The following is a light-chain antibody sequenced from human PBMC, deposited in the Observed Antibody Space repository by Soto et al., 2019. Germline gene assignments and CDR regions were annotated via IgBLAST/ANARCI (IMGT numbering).Light chain of an antibody. CDR3: LSYAVRSTSLV. CDR1: SRDAGNYNF. Sequence: QSALTQAASVSVSPGQSITISCTGTSRDAGNYNFVSWYQQKPGNAPKVIIYEDSTRPSGVTNRISGPKPGNTASLTISGLRAEDEGEYCCLSYAVRSTSLVFGGGTQLTVL. J-gene: IGLJ3*02. CDR2: EDS. V-gene: IGLV2-23*01.